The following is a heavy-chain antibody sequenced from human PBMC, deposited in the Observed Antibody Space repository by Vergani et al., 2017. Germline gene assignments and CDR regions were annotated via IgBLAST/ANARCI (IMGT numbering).Heavy chain of an antibody. V-gene: IGHV4-39*01. CDR3: ARHIDSSGYYVGWFDP. J-gene: IGHJ5*02. CDR1: GTSISGSSDY. Sequence: QLQLQESGPGLLKPSETLSLTCSVSGTSISGSSDYWGWIRQPPGKGLEWIGSIYHSGSTYYNPSLKSRVTISVDTSKNQFSLKLSSVTAADTAVYYCARHIDSSGYYVGWFDPWGQGTLVTVSS. CDR2: IYHSGST. D-gene: IGHD3-22*01.